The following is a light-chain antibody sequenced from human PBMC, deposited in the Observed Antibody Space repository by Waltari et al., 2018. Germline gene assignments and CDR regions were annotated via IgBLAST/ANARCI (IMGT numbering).Light chain of an antibody. CDR3: ATWDDSLSGWV. V-gene: IGLV1-47*01. J-gene: IGLJ3*02. Sequence: QSVLTQPPSASGTPGQRVTISCSGSSSNIGSNYVYWYQQFPGTAPKLLIYRNNHRPSGVPDRFSGSKSGTSASLAISGLRSEDDADYYCATWDDSLSGWVFGGGTKLTVL. CDR1: SSNIGSNY. CDR2: RNN.